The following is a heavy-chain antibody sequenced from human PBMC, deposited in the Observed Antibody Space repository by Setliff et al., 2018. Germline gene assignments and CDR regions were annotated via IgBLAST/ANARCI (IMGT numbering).Heavy chain of an antibody. CDR3: ASIDWGENFYNMDV. D-gene: IGHD7-27*01. J-gene: IGHJ6*03. V-gene: IGHV3-7*01. CDR2: INQGGSDQ. CDR1: GFTFSSLW. Sequence: GGSLRLSCSASGFTFSSLWMAWVRQAPGKGLEWVANINQGGSDQFYVESVKGRFTISRDNAKNSLYLQMNSLRVEDTAVYYCASIDWGENFYNMDVWGKGTTVTVSS.